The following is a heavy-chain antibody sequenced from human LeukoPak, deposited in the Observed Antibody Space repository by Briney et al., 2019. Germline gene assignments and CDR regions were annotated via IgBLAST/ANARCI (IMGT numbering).Heavy chain of an antibody. V-gene: IGHV3-7*01. Sequence: PPGGSLRLSCAASGFTFSSYWMSWVRQAPGKGLEWVANIKQDGSEKYYVDSVKGRFTISRDNAKNSLYLRMNSLRAEDTAVYYCARDRSGYDTYFDYWGQGTLVTVSS. CDR3: ARDRSGYDTYFDY. CDR1: GFTFSSYW. CDR2: IKQDGSEK. D-gene: IGHD5-12*01. J-gene: IGHJ4*02.